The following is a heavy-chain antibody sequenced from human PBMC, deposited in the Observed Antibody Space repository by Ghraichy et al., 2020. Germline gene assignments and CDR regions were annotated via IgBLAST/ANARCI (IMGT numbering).Heavy chain of an antibody. J-gene: IGHJ4*02. CDR3: AKNIRRMYYFDY. D-gene: IGHD1-14*01. CDR1: GFTFSSYA. V-gene: IGHV3-23*01. CDR2: ISGSGGST. Sequence: GESLNISCAASGFTFSSYAMSWVRQAPGKGLEWVSAISGSGGSTYYADSVKGRFTISRDNSKNTLYLQMNSLRAEDTAVYYCAKNIRRMYYFDYWGQGTLVTVSS.